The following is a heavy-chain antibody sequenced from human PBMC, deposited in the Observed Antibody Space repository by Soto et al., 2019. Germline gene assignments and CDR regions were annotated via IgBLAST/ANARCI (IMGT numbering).Heavy chain of an antibody. Sequence: QVQLVQSGAEVKKPGSSVKVSCKASGGTFSSYAISWVRQAPGQGLEWMGGIIPIFGTANYAQNFQGRVTXXAXAXXRTAYMELSNLRSEDTAVYYSARATRYIWNGYVAHWGQGTLVTVSS. D-gene: IGHD1-1*01. CDR1: GGTFSSYA. J-gene: IGHJ4*02. CDR2: IIPIFGTA. V-gene: IGHV1-69*12. CDR3: ARATRYIWNGYVAH.